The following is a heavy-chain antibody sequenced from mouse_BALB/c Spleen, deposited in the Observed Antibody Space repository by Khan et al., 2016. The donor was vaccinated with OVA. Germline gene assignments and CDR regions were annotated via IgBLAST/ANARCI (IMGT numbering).Heavy chain of an antibody. CDR3: TRSIYYAYAYAMDY. Sequence: EVKLLESGPGLVKPSQSLSLTCTVTGHSITSDFAWNWVRQFPGNKLEWMGYISFSGSTSYDPSLKSRLSITRDTSKNQFFLQLSSVTTEDTATYYCTRSIYYAYAYAMDYWGHGTSVTVSS. V-gene: IGHV3-2*02. CDR1: GHSITSDFA. D-gene: IGHD2-2*01. J-gene: IGHJ4*01. CDR2: ISFSGST.